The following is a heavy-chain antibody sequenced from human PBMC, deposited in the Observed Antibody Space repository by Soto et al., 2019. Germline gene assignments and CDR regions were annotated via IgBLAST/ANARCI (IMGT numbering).Heavy chain of an antibody. J-gene: IGHJ4*02. V-gene: IGHV4-39*01. D-gene: IGHD5-18*01. Sequence: SETLSLTCTVSCGSISSRTYYSAWIRQPPGKGLEWIGSISYSGSTSHNLSLKSRTTISVDTSKNQFSLKLSSVTAADTAVYYCARQSYSFGPSNFDYWGQGTLVTVSS. CDR1: CGSISSRTYY. CDR2: ISYSGST. CDR3: ARQSYSFGPSNFDY.